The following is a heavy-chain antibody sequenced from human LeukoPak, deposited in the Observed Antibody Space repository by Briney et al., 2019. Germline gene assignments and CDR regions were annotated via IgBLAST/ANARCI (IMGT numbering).Heavy chain of an antibody. CDR3: ARDGGVSDWYFDL. CDR1: GFTVSSSY. V-gene: IGHV3-66*01. J-gene: IGHJ2*01. Sequence: GGSLRLSCAASGFTVSSSYMSWVRQAPGKGLEWVSVIYSGGSTYYADSVRGRSSISRDNSKNTLYLQMNSLRAEDTAVHYCARDGGVSDWYFDLWGRGTLVTVSS. D-gene: IGHD3-16*01. CDR2: IYSGGST.